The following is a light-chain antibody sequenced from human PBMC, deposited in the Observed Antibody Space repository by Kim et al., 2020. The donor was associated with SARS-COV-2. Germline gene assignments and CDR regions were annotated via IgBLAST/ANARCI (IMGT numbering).Light chain of an antibody. J-gene: IGLJ1*01. V-gene: IGLV2-8*01. CDR3: SSYAAPNNFYA. CDR2: DVN. Sequence: QSVTISCTGTSSDVGGYNFVSWHQQHPGKAPKLIIYDVNKRPSGVPNRFSGSKSGNTASLTVSGLHAEDEADYYCSSYAAPNNFYAFGSWTKVTVL. CDR1: SSDVGGYNF.